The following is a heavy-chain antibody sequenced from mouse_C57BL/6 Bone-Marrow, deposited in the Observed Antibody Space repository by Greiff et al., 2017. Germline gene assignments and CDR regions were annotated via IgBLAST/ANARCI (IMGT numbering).Heavy chain of an antibody. D-gene: IGHD3-3*01. V-gene: IGHV7-3*01. J-gene: IGHJ2*01. CDR3: SRYEGGIPRGDY. Sequence: EVKRVESGGGLVQPGGSLSLSCAASGFTFTDYYMSWVRQPPGKALEWLGFIRNKANGYSTEYGESVKGRFTISRDNSQSILYLQMNALRAEDMATDYFSRYEGGIPRGDYWGQGTTLTVSS. CDR1: GFTFTDYY. CDR2: IRNKANGYST.